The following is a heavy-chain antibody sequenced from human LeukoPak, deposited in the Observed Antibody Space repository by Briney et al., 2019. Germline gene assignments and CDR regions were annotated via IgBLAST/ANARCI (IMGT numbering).Heavy chain of an antibody. J-gene: IGHJ4*02. CDR2: IYYSGST. CDR1: GGSISGYY. D-gene: IGHD3-10*01. Sequence: PSETLSLTCSVSGGSISGYYWSWIRQPPGKGLEWIGYIYYSGSTNYNPSLQSRVTISLDTSKNHFSLRLRSVTAADTAVYYCARVGSGSFDYWGQGTLVTVSS. V-gene: IGHV4-59*01. CDR3: ARVGSGSFDY.